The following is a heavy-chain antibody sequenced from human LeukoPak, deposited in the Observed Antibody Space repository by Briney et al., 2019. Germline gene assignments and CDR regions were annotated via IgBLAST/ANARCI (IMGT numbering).Heavy chain of an antibody. CDR3: AKAFPIDY. CDR1: GFTFDDYA. J-gene: IGHJ4*02. Sequence: PGGSLRLSCAASGFTFDDYAMHWVRQAPGKGLEWVSGISWNSGSIGYADSVKGRFTISRDNAKNSLYLQMNSLRAGDTALYYCAKAFPIDYWGQGTLVTVSS. D-gene: IGHD2-21*01. V-gene: IGHV3-9*01. CDR2: ISWNSGSI.